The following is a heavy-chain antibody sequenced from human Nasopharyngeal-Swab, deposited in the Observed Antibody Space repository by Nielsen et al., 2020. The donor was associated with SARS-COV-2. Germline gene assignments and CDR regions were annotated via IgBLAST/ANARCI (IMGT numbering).Heavy chain of an antibody. Sequence: GESLKISCAASGFTFNSYGMNWVRQAPGKGLELVSSISSRSSYIYYADSVKGRLTISRDNAKNSLYLQMNSLRVEDTAIYYCARGYCSGGSCPLDHWGQGTLVTVSS. CDR2: ISSRSSYI. J-gene: IGHJ4*02. D-gene: IGHD2-15*01. V-gene: IGHV3-21*01. CDR1: GFTFNSYG. CDR3: ARGYCSGGSCPLDH.